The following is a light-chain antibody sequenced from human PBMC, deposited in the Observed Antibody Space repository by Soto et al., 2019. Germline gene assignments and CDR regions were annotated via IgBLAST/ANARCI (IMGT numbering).Light chain of an antibody. CDR3: QPYDDLPFT. J-gene: IGKJ3*01. CDR1: QNINIY. V-gene: IGKV1-33*01. Sequence: DIQMTQSPSSLSASVGDRVTITCQASQNINIYLNWYQQSPGRAPKLLIYDASSLEKGVPSRFSGTGSGTHFTLTISSLQPEDIATYYCQPYDDLPFTFCPGTKVDSK. CDR2: DAS.